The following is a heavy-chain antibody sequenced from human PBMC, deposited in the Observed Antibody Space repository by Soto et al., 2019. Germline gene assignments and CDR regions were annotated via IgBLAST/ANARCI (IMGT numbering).Heavy chain of an antibody. J-gene: IGHJ5*02. CDR1: GGSVSSGFYY. Sequence: SETLSLTCTVSGGSVSSGFYYWSWVRQPPGKGMEWIGEIYHSGSTNYNPSLKSRVTISVDKSKNQFSLKLGSVTAADTAVYYCARWSLYYYDSSGYYNWFDPWGQGTLVTVSS. V-gene: IGHV4-4*02. CDR3: ARWSLYYYDSSGYYNWFDP. CDR2: IYHSGST. D-gene: IGHD3-22*01.